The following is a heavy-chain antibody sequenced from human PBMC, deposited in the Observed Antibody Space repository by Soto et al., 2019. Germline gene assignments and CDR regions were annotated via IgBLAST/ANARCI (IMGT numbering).Heavy chain of an antibody. Sequence: EVQLVESGGGLVQPGASLRLSCAASGFIFSGYWMHWVRQAPGKGLVWVSRINSDGSTTSYADSVKGRFTISRDNAKNTMYLQMNSLRAEDTAVYYCARLLGGSGSFIDYWGQGTLVTVSS. CDR3: ARLLGGSGSFIDY. J-gene: IGHJ4*02. V-gene: IGHV3-74*01. D-gene: IGHD3-10*01. CDR2: INSDGSTT. CDR1: GFIFSGYW.